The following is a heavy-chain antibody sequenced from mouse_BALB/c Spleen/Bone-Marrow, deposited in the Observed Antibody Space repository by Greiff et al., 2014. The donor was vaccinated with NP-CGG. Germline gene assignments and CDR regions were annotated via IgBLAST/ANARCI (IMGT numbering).Heavy chain of an antibody. CDR2: IDPETGGT. V-gene: IGHV1-15*01. D-gene: IGHD4-1*01. CDR1: GYTFTDYE. CDR3: TRHWDYAMDY. Sequence: LQESGAELVRPGASVTLSCKASGYTFTDYEMHWVKQTPVHGLEWIGAIDPETGGTAYNQKFKGKATLTADKSSSTAYMELRSLTSEDSAVYYCTRHWDYAMDYRGQGTSVTVSS. J-gene: IGHJ4*01.